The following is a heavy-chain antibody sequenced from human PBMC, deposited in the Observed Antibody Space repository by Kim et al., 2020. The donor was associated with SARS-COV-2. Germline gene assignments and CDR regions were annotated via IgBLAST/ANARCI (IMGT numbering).Heavy chain of an antibody. Sequence: SETLSLTCTVSGGSISSSSYYWGWIRQPPGKGLEWIGSIYYSGSTYYNPSLKSRVTISVDTSKNQFSLKLSSVTAADTAVYYCARRGYCSSTSCYSVDYWGQGTLVTVSS. CDR1: GGSISSSSYY. D-gene: IGHD2-2*02. CDR2: IYYSGST. CDR3: ARRGYCSSTSCYSVDY. V-gene: IGHV4-39*01. J-gene: IGHJ4*02.